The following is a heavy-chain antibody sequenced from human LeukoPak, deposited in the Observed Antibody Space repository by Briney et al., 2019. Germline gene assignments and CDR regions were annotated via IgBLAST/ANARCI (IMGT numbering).Heavy chain of an antibody. D-gene: IGHD6-6*01. CDR1: GFTFSSYG. J-gene: IGHJ4*02. V-gene: IGHV3-30*03. CDR2: ISYDGGNK. CDR3: TTEYSSSSPYYFDY. Sequence: GGSLRLSCAASGFTFSSYGMHWVRQAPGKGLEWVAVISYDGGNKYYADSVKGRFTISRDNSKNTLYLQMNSLKTEDTAVYYCTTEYSSSSPYYFDYWGQGTLVTVSS.